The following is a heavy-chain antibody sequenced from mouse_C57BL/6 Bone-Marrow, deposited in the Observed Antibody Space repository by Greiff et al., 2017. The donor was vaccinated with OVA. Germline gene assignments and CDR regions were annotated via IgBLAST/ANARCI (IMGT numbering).Heavy chain of an antibody. CDR1: GYSITSGYY. V-gene: IGHV3-6*01. CDR2: ISYDGSN. D-gene: IGHD1-1*01. Sequence: EVQLQQSGPGLVKPSQSLSLTCSVTGYSITSGYYWNWIRQFPGNKLEWMGYISYDGSNNYNPSLKNRISITRDTSKNQFFLKLNSVTTEDTATYYCARDPGNSYYDGAWFAYWGQGTLVTVSA. J-gene: IGHJ3*01. CDR3: ARDPGNSYYDGAWFAY.